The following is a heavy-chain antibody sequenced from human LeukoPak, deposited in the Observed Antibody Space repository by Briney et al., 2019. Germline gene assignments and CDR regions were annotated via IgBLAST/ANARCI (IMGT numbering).Heavy chain of an antibody. Sequence: GGSLRLSCAASGFTFSSYAMSWVRQAPGKGLEWVSAISGSGGSTSYADSVKGRFTVSRDNSKNTLYLQMNSLRAEDTAVYYCAKGSFGYCSGGSCYVDYWGQGTLVTVSS. CDR2: ISGSGGST. J-gene: IGHJ4*02. CDR1: GFTFSSYA. V-gene: IGHV3-23*01. D-gene: IGHD2-15*01. CDR3: AKGSFGYCSGGSCYVDY.